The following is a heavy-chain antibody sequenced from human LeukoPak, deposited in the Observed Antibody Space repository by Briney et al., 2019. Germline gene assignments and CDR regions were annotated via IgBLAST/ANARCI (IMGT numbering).Heavy chain of an antibody. CDR2: MNPNSGNT. D-gene: IGHD3-3*01. CDR3: ASRPGDFWSGYS. J-gene: IGHJ5*02. CDR1: GYTFTSYD. Sequence: ASVKVSCKASGYTFTSYDFNWVRQATGQGLEWMGWMNPNSGNTGYAQKFQGRVTMTRNTSISTAYMELSSLRSEDTAVYYCASRPGDFWSGYSWGQGTLVTVSS. V-gene: IGHV1-8*01.